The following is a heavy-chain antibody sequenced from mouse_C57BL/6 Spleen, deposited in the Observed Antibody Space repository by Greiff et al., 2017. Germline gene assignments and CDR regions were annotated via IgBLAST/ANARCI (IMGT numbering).Heavy chain of an antibody. V-gene: IGHV1-18*01. D-gene: IGHD4-1*01. CDR1: GYTFTDYN. CDR3: ARHWDGNAMDY. CDR2: INPNNGGT. Sequence: VQLKQSGPELVKPGASVKIPCKASGYTFTDYNMDWVKQSHGKSLEWIGDINPNNGGTNYNQKFKGKATLTVDKSSSTAYMELSSLTSEDTAVYYCARHWDGNAMDYWGQGTSVTVSS. J-gene: IGHJ4*01.